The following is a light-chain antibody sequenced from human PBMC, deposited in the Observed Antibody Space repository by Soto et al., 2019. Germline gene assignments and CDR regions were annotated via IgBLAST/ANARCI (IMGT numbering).Light chain of an antibody. CDR3: SSYAGSNNSLYV. V-gene: IGLV2-8*01. J-gene: IGLJ1*01. CDR1: SSDVGGYNY. Sequence: QSLLTQPPSASGSPGQSVTLSFTGTSSDVGGYNYVSWYQQHPGKAPKLMIYEVSKRPSGVPDRFSGSKSGNTASLTVSGLQAEDEADYYCSSYAGSNNSLYVFGTGTKVTVL. CDR2: EVS.